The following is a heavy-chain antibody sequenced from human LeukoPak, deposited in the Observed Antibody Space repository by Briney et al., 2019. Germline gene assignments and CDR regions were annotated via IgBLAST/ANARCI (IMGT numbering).Heavy chain of an antibody. V-gene: IGHV4-59*08. D-gene: IGHD4-23*01. Sequence: SETLSLTCTVSGGSISSYYWSWIRQPPGKGLEWIGYIYYSGSTNYNPSLKSRVTISVDTSKNQFSLKLSSVTAADTAVYYCARHDYGGGVYWGQGTLVTVSS. CDR3: ARHDYGGGVY. J-gene: IGHJ4*02. CDR2: IYYSGST. CDR1: GGSISSYY.